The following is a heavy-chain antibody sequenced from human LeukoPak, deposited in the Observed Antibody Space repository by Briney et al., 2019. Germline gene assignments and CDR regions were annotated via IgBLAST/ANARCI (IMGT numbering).Heavy chain of an antibody. V-gene: IGHV3-74*01. D-gene: IGHD6-13*01. CDR1: GFTFSSYW. Sequence: GGSLRLSCAASGFTFSSYWMHWVRQAPGKGLVWVSSINSDGSSTSYADSVKGRFTISRDNAKNTLYLQMYSLRAEDTAVYYCARVGRIAAAGGHFDYWGQGTLVTVSS. CDR3: ARVGRIAAAGGHFDY. CDR2: INSDGSST. J-gene: IGHJ4*02.